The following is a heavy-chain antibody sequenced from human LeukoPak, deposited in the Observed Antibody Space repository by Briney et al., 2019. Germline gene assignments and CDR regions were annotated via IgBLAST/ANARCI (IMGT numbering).Heavy chain of an antibody. Sequence: PGGSLRLSGAASGFSVSNNYVSWVRQAPGKGLEWISAVYSGGDTYYIESVRGRFTISRDNSKNTIHLQMNGLTPEDTAMYYCARDPTGASVSGKGTTVTVSS. V-gene: IGHV3-53*01. D-gene: IGHD1-14*01. CDR2: VYSGGDT. CDR1: GFSVSNNY. J-gene: IGHJ6*04. CDR3: ARDPTGASV.